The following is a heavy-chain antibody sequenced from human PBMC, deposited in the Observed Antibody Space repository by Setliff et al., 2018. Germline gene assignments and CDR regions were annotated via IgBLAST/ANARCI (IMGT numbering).Heavy chain of an antibody. D-gene: IGHD3-3*01. Sequence: SETLSLTCTVSGGSFTPYYWSWIRQPPGKGLEWIGYVYYSGTAYYNPSLKSRVTVIVDTSKNQFSLSLTSVTAEDAAVYYCARMSGFQYIDIWDKGTTVTVSS. CDR1: GGSFTPYY. J-gene: IGHJ6*03. CDR2: VYYSGTA. CDR3: ARMSGFQYIDI. V-gene: IGHV4-59*08.